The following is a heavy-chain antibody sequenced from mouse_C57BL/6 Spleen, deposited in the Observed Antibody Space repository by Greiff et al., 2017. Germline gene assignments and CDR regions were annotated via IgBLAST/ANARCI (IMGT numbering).Heavy chain of an antibody. CDR1: GYAFSSSW. CDR3: ARGGTVVSPYFDY. V-gene: IGHV1-82*01. D-gene: IGHD1-1*01. J-gene: IGHJ2*01. Sequence: VKLQESGPELVKPGASVKISCKASGYAFSSSWMNWVKQRPGKGLEWIGRIYPGDGDTNYNGKFKGKATLTADKSSSTAYMQLSSLTSEDSAVYFCARGGTVVSPYFDYWGQGTTLTVSS. CDR2: IYPGDGDT.